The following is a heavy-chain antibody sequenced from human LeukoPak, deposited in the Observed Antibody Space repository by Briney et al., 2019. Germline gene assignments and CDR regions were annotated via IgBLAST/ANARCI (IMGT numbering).Heavy chain of an antibody. CDR3: ARDPGPTAYYDFWSGYYYYYMDV. V-gene: IGHV4-4*07. CDR2: IYTSGST. D-gene: IGHD3-3*01. CDR1: GGSISSYY. J-gene: IGHJ6*03. Sequence: SETLSLTCTVSGGSISSYYWSWIRQPAGKGLEWIGRIYTSGSTNYNPSLKSRVTMSVDTSKNQFSLKLSSVTAADAAVYYCARDPGPTAYYDFWSGYYYYYMDVWGKGTTVTVSS.